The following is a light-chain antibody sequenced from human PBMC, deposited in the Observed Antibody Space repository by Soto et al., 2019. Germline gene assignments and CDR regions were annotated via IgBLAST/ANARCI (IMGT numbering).Light chain of an antibody. J-gene: IGKJ2*01. CDR1: QSVSSSY. CDR3: QQYGSSPYT. V-gene: IGKV3-20*01. CDR2: GAS. Sequence: DIVLTQSPGTLSLSPGERATLSCRASQSVSSSYLAWYQQKPGQAPRLLIYGASSRATGIPDRFSGSGSGTDFPRTISRLEPEDFAVYYCQQYGSSPYTFGQGTKLEIK.